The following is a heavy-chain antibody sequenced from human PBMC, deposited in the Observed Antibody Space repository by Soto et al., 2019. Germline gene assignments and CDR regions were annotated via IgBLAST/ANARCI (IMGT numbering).Heavy chain of an antibody. CDR3: ARGVAAAGYYFDY. CDR1: GFTFSSYA. V-gene: IGHV3-23*01. CDR2: ISGSGGST. D-gene: IGHD6-13*01. J-gene: IGHJ4*02. Sequence: VQLLESGGGLVQPGGSLRLSCAASGFTFSSYAMSWVRQAPGKGLEWVSAISGSGGSTYYADSVKGRFTISRDNSKNTLYLQMNSLRAEDTAVYYCARGVAAAGYYFDYWGQGTLVTVSS.